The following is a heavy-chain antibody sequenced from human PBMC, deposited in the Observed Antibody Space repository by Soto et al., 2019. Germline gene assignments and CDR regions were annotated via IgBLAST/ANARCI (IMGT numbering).Heavy chain of an antibody. Sequence: SETLSLTCTVSGDSISSDDSNWSWIRQPPGKGLEWLGHIYSGGSIYNNPSLGGRLTISVDMSKNQFSLNLNSVTAADTAVYYCAKGPPGDKVDSCGQGALVTVSS. J-gene: IGHJ4*02. CDR1: GDSISSDDSN. V-gene: IGHV4-30-4*01. CDR2: IYSGGSI. CDR3: AKGPPGDKVDS.